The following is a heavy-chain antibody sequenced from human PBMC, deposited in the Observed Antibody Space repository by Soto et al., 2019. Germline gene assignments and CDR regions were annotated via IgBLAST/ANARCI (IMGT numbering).Heavy chain of an antibody. CDR3: TTDSIQLWLNYYYYGMDV. Sequence: PGGSLRLSCAASGFTFSNAGMNWVRQAPGKGLEWVGRIKSKTDGGTTDYAAPVKGRFTISRDDSKNTLYLQMNSLKTEDTAVYYCTTDSIQLWLNYYYYGMDVWGQGTTVTVSS. J-gene: IGHJ6*02. D-gene: IGHD5-18*01. CDR2: IKSKTDGGTT. CDR1: GFTFSNAG. V-gene: IGHV3-15*07.